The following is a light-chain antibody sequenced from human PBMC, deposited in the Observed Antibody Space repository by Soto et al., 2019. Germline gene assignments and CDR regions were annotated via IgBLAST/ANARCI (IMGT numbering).Light chain of an antibody. CDR1: QSISSW. CDR3: QHWVHYMWT. J-gene: IGKJ1*01. CDR2: KAS. Sequence: DIHLTQSPSTLSASVGDRVTITCRASQSISSWLAWYQQKPGKAPKLLIYKASTLESGVPSRFSGSGSGPEFTLTISSLQPDDFATYYCQHWVHYMWTCGGGTKVEIK. V-gene: IGKV1-5*03.